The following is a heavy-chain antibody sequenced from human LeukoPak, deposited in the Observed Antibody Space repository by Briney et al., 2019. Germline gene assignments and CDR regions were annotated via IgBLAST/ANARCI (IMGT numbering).Heavy chain of an antibody. Sequence: PGGSLRLSCSASGFTFSSYSMYWVRQAPGKGLDYVSAISSNGGSTYYAASVKGRFTISRDNSKNTLYLRMSSLRAEDTAVYYCVKDDSFGELSWGQGTLVTVSS. J-gene: IGHJ4*02. CDR3: VKDDSFGELS. CDR2: ISSNGGST. CDR1: GFTFSSYS. D-gene: IGHD3-10*01. V-gene: IGHV3-64D*06.